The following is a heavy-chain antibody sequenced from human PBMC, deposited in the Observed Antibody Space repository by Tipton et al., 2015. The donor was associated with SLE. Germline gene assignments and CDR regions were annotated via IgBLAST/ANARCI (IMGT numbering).Heavy chain of an antibody. D-gene: IGHD2-15*01. CDR2: IYPGDSNT. Sequence: QLVQSGAEVKKPGESLKISCKDSGYSFTSYWIGWVRQMPGKGLEWMGIIYPGDSNTRYSPSFQGQVTISADKSISTAYLQWSRLKASAAAMYYWARRGCCSGGSCYYDRDVGGQGTTVAVSS. V-gene: IGHV5-51*03. CDR1: GYSFTSYW. CDR3: ARRGCCSGGSCYYDRDV. J-gene: IGHJ6*02.